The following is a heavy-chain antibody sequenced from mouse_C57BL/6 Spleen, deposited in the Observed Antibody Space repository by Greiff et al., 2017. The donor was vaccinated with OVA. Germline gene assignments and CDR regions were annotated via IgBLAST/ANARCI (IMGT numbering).Heavy chain of an antibody. CDR1: GYTFTSYW. CDR3: ARRGDYDEGYYFDY. Sequence: VQLQQPGAELVMPGASVKLSCKASGYTFTSYWMHWVKQRPGQGLEWIGEIDPSDSYTNYNQKFKGKSTLTVDKSSSTAYMQLSSLTSEDSAVYYGARRGDYDEGYYFDYWGQGTTLTVSS. CDR2: IDPSDSYT. J-gene: IGHJ2*01. V-gene: IGHV1-69*01. D-gene: IGHD2-4*01.